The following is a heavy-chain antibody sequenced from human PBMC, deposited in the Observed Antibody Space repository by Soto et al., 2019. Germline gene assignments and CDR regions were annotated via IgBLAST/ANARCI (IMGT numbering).Heavy chain of an antibody. J-gene: IGHJ1*01. CDR1: GFTFSTFD. Sequence: GGSLRLSCAASGFTFSTFDMTWVRQAPGKGLEWVSLIRGVAGSTHYADSVKGRFTISKDNSKNMLYLEMNSLRAEDTAVYYCARDRVESGYPEYFQHWGQGTLVTVSS. D-gene: IGHD3-22*01. CDR2: IRGVAGST. CDR3: ARDRVESGYPEYFQH. V-gene: IGHV3-23*01.